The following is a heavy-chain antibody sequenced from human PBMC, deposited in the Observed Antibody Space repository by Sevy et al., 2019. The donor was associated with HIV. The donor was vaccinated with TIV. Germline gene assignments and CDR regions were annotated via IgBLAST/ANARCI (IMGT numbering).Heavy chain of an antibody. CDR1: GFTFSSYG. CDR2: IWYDGNNK. CDR3: AKCYGSGRNYYYMDV. J-gene: IGHJ6*03. D-gene: IGHD3-10*01. V-gene: IGHV3-33*06. Sequence: GGSLRLSCAASGFTFSSYGMHWVRQAPGKGLEWVAVIWYDGNNKYYADWLKGRFTISRDNSKNTLYLQMNSLRAEDTAVYYCAKCYGSGRNYYYMDVWGKGTTVTVSS.